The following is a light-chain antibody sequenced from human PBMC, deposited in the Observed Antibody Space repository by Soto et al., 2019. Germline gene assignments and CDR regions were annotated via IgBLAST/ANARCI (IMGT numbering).Light chain of an antibody. V-gene: IGLV1-40*01. CDR3: QSYASSLSGWV. CDR1: SSNIGAGYD. Sequence: QSVLTQPPSVSGAPGQRVTISCTGSSSNIGAGYDVHWYQQLPGTAPKLLIYCNSNRPSGVPDRFSGSKSGTSASLAITGVQAEYQADCCCQSYASSLSGWVFGGGTELTVL. J-gene: IGLJ3*02. CDR2: CNS.